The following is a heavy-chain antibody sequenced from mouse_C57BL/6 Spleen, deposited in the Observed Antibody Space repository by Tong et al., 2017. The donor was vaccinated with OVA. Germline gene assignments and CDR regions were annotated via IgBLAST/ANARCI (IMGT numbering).Heavy chain of an antibody. CDR2: INPNYGTT. J-gene: IGHJ2*01. D-gene: IGHD1-1*01. V-gene: IGHV1-39*01. CDR3: ARSDSSYPYYFVY. Sequence: EVQLQESGPELVKPGDSVKISCKASGYSFTGYFMNWVMQSHGKSLEWIGVINPNYGTTSYNQKFKGKATLTVDQSSSTAYMQLNSLTSEDSAVYYCARSDSSYPYYFVYWGQGTTLTVSS. CDR1: GYSFTGYF.